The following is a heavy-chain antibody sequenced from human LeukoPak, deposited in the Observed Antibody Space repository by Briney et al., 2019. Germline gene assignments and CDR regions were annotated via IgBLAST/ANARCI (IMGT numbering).Heavy chain of an antibody. D-gene: IGHD1-1*01. CDR1: GGSFSGYY. V-gene: IGHV4-34*01. CDR3: ARYNWNYDFDY. Sequence: SETLSLTCAAYGGSFSGYYWSWIRQPPGKGLEWIGEINHSGSTNYNPSLKSRVTISVDTSKNQFSLKLSSVTAADTAVYYCARYNWNYDFDYWGQGTLVTVSS. CDR2: INHSGST. J-gene: IGHJ4*02.